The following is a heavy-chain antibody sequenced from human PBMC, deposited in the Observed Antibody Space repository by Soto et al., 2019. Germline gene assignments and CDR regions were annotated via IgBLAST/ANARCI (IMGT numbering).Heavy chain of an antibody. D-gene: IGHD2-15*01. V-gene: IGHV4-39*01. Sequence: QLQLQESGPGLVKPSETLSLTCTVSGGSISSSSYYWGWIRQPPGKGLEWIGSIYYSGSTYYNPSRKSRVPISVDAPMNQFSRKLNSVTAAETAVYDCARHVVHCRCGSCYAPGRNFDYGGQGTPVTV. CDR2: IYYSGST. CDR1: GGSISSSSYY. J-gene: IGHJ4*02. CDR3: ARHVVHCRCGSCYAPGRNFDY.